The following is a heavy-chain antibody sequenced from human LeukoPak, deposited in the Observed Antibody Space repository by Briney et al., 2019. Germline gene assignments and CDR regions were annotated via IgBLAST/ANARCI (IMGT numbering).Heavy chain of an antibody. CDR1: GFTFNIYA. Sequence: PGGSLRLSCAASGFTFNIYAMSWVRQAPGEGPEWVSTISSSDNTYYADSVKGRFTISRDNSKNTLYLQMNSLRAEDTAVYYCAKEPFGSWYFFDYWGQGTLVTVSS. CDR2: ISSSDNT. V-gene: IGHV3-23*01. J-gene: IGHJ4*02. CDR3: AKEPFGSWYFFDY. D-gene: IGHD6-13*01.